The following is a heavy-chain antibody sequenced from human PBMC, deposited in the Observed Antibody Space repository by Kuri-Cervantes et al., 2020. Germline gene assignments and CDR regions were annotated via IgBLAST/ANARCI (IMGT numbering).Heavy chain of an antibody. V-gene: IGHV3-21*04. CDR3: ARDDAVAGQGGYYYYYGMDV. CDR2: ISSSSSYI. Sequence: ETLSLTCAASGFTFSSYSMNWVRQAPGKGLEWVSSISSSSSYIYYADSVKGRFTISRDNAKNSLYLQMNSLRAEDTAVYYCARDDAVAGQGGYYYYYGMDVWGQGTTVTVSS. D-gene: IGHD4-23*01. CDR1: GFTFSSYS. J-gene: IGHJ6*02.